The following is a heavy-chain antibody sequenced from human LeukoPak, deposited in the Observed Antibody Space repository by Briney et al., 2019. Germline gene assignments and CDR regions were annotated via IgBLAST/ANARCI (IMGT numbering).Heavy chain of an antibody. Sequence: SETLSLTCTVSGGPISSYYWSWIRQPPGKGLEWIGYIYYSGSTYYNPSLKSRVTISIDTSKNQFSLMLSSVTAADTAVYCCARVRSWNDFDYWGQGTLVTVSS. CDR1: GGPISSYY. V-gene: IGHV4-59*01. CDR3: ARVRSWNDFDY. J-gene: IGHJ4*02. CDR2: IYYSGST. D-gene: IGHD1-1*01.